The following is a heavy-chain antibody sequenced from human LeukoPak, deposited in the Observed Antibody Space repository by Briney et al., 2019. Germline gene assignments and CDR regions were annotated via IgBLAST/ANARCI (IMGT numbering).Heavy chain of an antibody. CDR1: GFTFSSYS. V-gene: IGHV3-21*01. J-gene: IGHJ6*03. Sequence: GGSLRPSCAASGFTFSSYSMNWVRQAPGKGLEWVSSISSSSSYIYYADSVKGRFTISRDNAKNSLYLQMNSLRAEDTAVYYCARESDSSSWPGEYYYYMDVWGKGTTVTVSS. CDR2: ISSSSSYI. D-gene: IGHD6-13*01. CDR3: ARESDSSSWPGEYYYYMDV.